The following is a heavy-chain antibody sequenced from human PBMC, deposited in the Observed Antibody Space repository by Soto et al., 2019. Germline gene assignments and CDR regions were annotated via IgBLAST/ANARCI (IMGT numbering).Heavy chain of an antibody. CDR1: GFTFSNAW. V-gene: IGHV3-15*07. Sequence: EVQLVESGGGLVKPGGSLRLSCAASGFTFSNAWMNWVRQAPGKGLEWVGRIKSKTDGGTTGYAAPVKGRFTISRDDSKNTLYLKMNRLKTQGTAVYYRATEPFQDYLFGMGVWGHGTTVTVSS. CDR3: ATEPFQDYLFGMGV. D-gene: IGHD4-17*01. CDR2: IKSKTDGGTT. J-gene: IGHJ6*02.